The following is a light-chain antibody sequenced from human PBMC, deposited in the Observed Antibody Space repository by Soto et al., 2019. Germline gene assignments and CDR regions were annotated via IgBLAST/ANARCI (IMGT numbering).Light chain of an antibody. V-gene: IGKV1-5*01. Sequence: DIQMTQSPSSLSASVGDRVTITCRASQSISSYLNWYQQKPGKAPKLLIYDASSLESGAPSRFSGSGSGTEFTLTISSLQPDDFATYYCQQYNSYSPWTFGQGTKVDIK. CDR3: QQYNSYSPWT. J-gene: IGKJ1*01. CDR1: QSISSY. CDR2: DAS.